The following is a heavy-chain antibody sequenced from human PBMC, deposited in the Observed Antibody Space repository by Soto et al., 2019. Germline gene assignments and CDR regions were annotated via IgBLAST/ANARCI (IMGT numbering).Heavy chain of an antibody. CDR1: GGSFSCYY. CDR3: ARIKLWFGEHVPYYYYYGMDV. V-gene: IGHV4-34*01. CDR2: INHSGST. J-gene: IGHJ6*02. Sequence: SETLSLTCAVYGGSFSCYYWSWIRQPPGKGLEWIGEINHSGSTNYNPSLKSRVTISVDTSKNQFSLKLSSVTAADTAVYYCARIKLWFGEHVPYYYYYGMDVWGQGTTVTVSS. D-gene: IGHD3-10*01.